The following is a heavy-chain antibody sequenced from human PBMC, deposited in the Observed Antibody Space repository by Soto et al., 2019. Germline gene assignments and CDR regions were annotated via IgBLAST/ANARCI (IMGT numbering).Heavy chain of an antibody. CDR1: GFTFSGAS. J-gene: IGHJ5*02. V-gene: IGHV3-73*01. CDR2: IGSKAAGYAT. CDR3: TRVCSGGTCYFDP. Sequence: GGSLRLSCGASGFTFSGASMHWVRQPPGKGLEWVGRIGSKAAGYATAYGASVKGRFTISRDDSNNTTYLQMNSLQTEDTALYFCTRVCSGGTCYFDPWGQGTLVNVSS. D-gene: IGHD2-15*01.